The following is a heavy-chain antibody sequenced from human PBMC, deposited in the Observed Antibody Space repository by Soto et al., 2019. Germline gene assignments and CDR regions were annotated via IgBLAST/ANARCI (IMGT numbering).Heavy chain of an antibody. J-gene: IGHJ6*02. D-gene: IGHD6-19*01. CDR2: IYSGGST. CDR3: ARGIVAGNYYCNYGMDV. Sequence: GGSLRLSCAASGFTVSSNYMSWVRQAPGKGLEWVSVIYSGGSTYYADSVKGRFTISGDNSKNTLYLQMNSLRAEDTGVYYCARGIVAGNYYCNYGMDVWARGTTVAVSS. CDR1: GFTVSSNY. V-gene: IGHV3-53*01.